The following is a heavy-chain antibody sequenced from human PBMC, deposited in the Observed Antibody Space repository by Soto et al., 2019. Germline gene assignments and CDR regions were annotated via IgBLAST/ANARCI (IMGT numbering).Heavy chain of an antibody. CDR3: ARSSSSWPNWFDP. V-gene: IGHV3-74*01. J-gene: IGHJ5*02. CDR1: GFTFSSYW. Sequence: PGGSLRLSCAASGFTFSSYWMHWVRQAPGKGLVWVSRINSDGSSTSYADSVKGRFTISRDNAENTLYLQMNSLRAEDTAVYYCARSSSSWPNWFDPWGQGTLVTVSS. D-gene: IGHD6-13*01. CDR2: INSDGSST.